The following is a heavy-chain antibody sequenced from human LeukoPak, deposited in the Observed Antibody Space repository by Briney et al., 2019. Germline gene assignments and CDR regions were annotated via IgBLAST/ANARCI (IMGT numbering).Heavy chain of an antibody. CDR2: ITSRAYGGTP. CDR1: GFTFSSYS. V-gene: IGHV3-49*04. D-gene: IGHD5-18*01. J-gene: IGHJ5*02. Sequence: GGSLRLSCAASGFTFSSYSMNWVRQAPGKGLEWVGFITSRAYGGTPEYGASVKGRFIISRDDSKSIAYLQMNSLKIEDTAVYYCSRVARYSYGFKWSDPWGQGTLVTVSS. CDR3: SRVARYSYGFKWSDP.